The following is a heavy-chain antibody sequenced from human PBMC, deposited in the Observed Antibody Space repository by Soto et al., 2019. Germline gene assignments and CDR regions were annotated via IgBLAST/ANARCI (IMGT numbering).Heavy chain of an antibody. V-gene: IGHV3-23*01. CDR3: ARVASDYINSADH. CDR2: IGGSGGNT. D-gene: IGHD4-4*01. CDR1: GFIFNAYA. Sequence: EVQLLESGGGLVQPGGSLRLSCAASGFIFNAYAMTWVRQAPGKGLEWVSAIGGSGGNTYYAASVKGRFTISRDNSKDTGELEMNRLRVDDTAVYFCARVASDYINSADHWGQGILVTVSS. J-gene: IGHJ4*02.